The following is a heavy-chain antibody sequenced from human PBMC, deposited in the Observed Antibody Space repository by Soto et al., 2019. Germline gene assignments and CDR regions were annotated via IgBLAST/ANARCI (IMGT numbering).Heavy chain of an antibody. Sequence: GASVKVSCKASGYTFTSYGISWVRQAPGQGLEWMGWISAYNGNTNYAQKLQGRVTMTTDTSTSTAYMELRSLRSDDTAVYYCARDRWAAAGTWIWFDPWGQGTLVTVSS. J-gene: IGHJ5*02. CDR1: GYTFTSYG. D-gene: IGHD6-13*01. CDR2: ISAYNGNT. V-gene: IGHV1-18*01. CDR3: ARDRWAAAGTWIWFDP.